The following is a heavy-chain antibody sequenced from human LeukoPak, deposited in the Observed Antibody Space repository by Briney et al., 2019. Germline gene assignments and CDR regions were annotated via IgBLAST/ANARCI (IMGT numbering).Heavy chain of an antibody. D-gene: IGHD6-13*01. CDR3: ATGFFPDIAAAWYTDDY. V-gene: IGHV7-4-1*02. CDR2: INTNTGNP. CDR1: GYTFTGYY. Sequence: ASVKVSCKASGYTFTGYYMHWVRQAPGQGLEWMGWINTNTGNPTYAQGFTGRFVFSLDTSVSTAYLQISSLKAEDTAVYYCATGFFPDIAAAWYTDDYWGQGTLVTVSS. J-gene: IGHJ4*02.